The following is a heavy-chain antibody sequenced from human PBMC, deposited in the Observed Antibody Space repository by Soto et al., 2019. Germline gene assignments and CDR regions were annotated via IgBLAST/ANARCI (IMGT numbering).Heavy chain of an antibody. CDR2: IWYDGSYK. CDR3: ARISGSGHLGWFDP. V-gene: IGHV3-33*01. CDR1: GFTFNTYG. J-gene: IGHJ5*02. D-gene: IGHD3-10*01. Sequence: GGSLRLSCLSSGFTFNTYGMFWARQSPGTGLEWVAGIWYDGSYKYYLDSVKGRFTVSRDNSKNTVYLEMNNLRGEDTAVYYCARISGSGHLGWFDPWGQGTLVTVSS.